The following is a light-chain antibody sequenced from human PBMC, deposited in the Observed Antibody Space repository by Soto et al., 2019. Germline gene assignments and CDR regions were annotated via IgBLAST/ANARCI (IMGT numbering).Light chain of an antibody. J-gene: IGKJ5*01. CDR2: DAS. CDR1: QSVTTY. V-gene: IGKV3-11*01. Sequence: EVLLTQSPATLSLSPGETATLFCRASQSVTTYLAWYQQKPGQPPRRLIYDASNRATGIPARFSGSGSGTDFTLTLSSLEPEDFAVYYCQQRSNWPPAITFGQGTRLEIK. CDR3: QQRSNWPPAIT.